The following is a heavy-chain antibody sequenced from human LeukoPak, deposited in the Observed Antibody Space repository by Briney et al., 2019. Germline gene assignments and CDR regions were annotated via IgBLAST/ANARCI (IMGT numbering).Heavy chain of an antibody. CDR3: ARGDLAS. D-gene: IGHD3-16*01. CDR1: GFSVGNHY. CDR2: VFGGGDI. V-gene: IGHV3-66*02. Sequence: GGSLRLSCAASGFSVGNHYMNWVRQAPGKGLDWVSVVFGGGDIYYAGSVKGRFTISRDNSENTLSLQMYNLGPEDTAIYYCARGDLASWGQGTLVTVSS. J-gene: IGHJ4*02.